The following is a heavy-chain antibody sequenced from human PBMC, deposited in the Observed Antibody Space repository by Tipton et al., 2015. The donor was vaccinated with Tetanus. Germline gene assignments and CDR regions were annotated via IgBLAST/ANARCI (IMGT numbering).Heavy chain of an antibody. CDR3: ARSIEQIVVVVAADPRGWFDP. D-gene: IGHD2-15*01. CDR1: GYSFTSYW. V-gene: IGHV5-10-1*01. CDR2: IDPSDSYT. J-gene: IGHJ5*02. Sequence: VQLVQSGAEVKKPGESLRISCKGSGYSFTSYWISWVRQMPGKGLEWMGRIDPSDSYTNYSPSFQGHVTISADKSISTAYLQWSSLKASDTAMYYCARSIEQIVVVVAADPRGWFDPWGQGTLVTVSS.